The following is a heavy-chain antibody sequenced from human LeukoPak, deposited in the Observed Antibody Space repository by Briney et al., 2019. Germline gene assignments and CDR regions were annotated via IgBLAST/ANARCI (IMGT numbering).Heavy chain of an antibody. J-gene: IGHJ4*02. CDR1: GFTFSSYG. Sequence: GGSLRLSCAASGFTFSSYGMHWVRQAPGKGLEWVAFIRYDGSNKYYADSVKGRFTISRDNSKNTLYLQMNSLRAEDTAVYYCAKEGSRRFLEWLLRFDYWGQGTLVTVSS. D-gene: IGHD3-3*01. V-gene: IGHV3-30*02. CDR3: AKEGSRRFLEWLLRFDY. CDR2: IRYDGSNK.